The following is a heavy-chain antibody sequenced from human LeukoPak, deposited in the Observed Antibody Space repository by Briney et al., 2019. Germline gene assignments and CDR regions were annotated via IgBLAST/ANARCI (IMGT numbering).Heavy chain of an antibody. CDR3: ARALRDGYFTSFFDY. CDR2: IYYSGST. V-gene: IGHV4-59*01. J-gene: IGHJ4*02. CDR1: GGSISSYY. Sequence: PSETLSLTCTVSGGSISSYYWSWLRQPPGKGLEWIGYIYYSGSTNYNPSLTSRITISVDTSKNQFSLKLSSVTTADTAVYYCARALRDGYFTSFFDYWGEGTLVTVSS. D-gene: IGHD5-24*01.